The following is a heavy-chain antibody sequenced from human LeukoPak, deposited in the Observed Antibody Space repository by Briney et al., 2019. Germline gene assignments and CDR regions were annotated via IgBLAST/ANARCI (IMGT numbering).Heavy chain of an antibody. J-gene: IGHJ4*02. CDR1: GFTFSSYS. V-gene: IGHV3-21*01. D-gene: IGHD6-13*01. Sequence: KPGGSLRLSCAASGFTFSSYSMNWVRQAPGKGLEWVSSISSSSSYIHYADSVKGRFTISRDNAKNSLYLQMNSLRAEDTAVYYCARGGYSSSWYFESATTGFDYWGQGTLVTVSS. CDR3: ARGGYSSSWYFESATTGFDY. CDR2: ISSSSSYI.